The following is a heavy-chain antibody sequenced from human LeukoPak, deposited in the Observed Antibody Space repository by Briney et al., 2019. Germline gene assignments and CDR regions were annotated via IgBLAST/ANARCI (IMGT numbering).Heavy chain of an antibody. CDR1: GFTFSSYE. CDR3: ARSYCSGGSCYLAGPNAFDI. D-gene: IGHD2-15*01. CDR2: ISSSGSTM. Sequence: SLRLSCAASGFTFSSYEMSWVRQAPGKGLEWVSYISSSGSTMYYADSVKGRFTISRDNAKNSLYLQMNSLRAEDTAVYYCARSYCSGGSCYLAGPNAFDIWGQGTMVTVSS. J-gene: IGHJ3*02. V-gene: IGHV3-48*03.